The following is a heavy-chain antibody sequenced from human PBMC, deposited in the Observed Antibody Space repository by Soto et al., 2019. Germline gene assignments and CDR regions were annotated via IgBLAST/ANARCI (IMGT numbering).Heavy chain of an antibody. Sequence: QVQLQEPGPGLVKPSQTLSLTCTVSGGSISSGGYYWSWIRQHPGKGLEWIGYIHESGSMYYKASLKSRVTISIDTSKNQFSLKLTSVTAADTAVYYCARGTDTWFFDLWGRGTLVTVSS. CDR2: IHESGSM. J-gene: IGHJ2*01. V-gene: IGHV4-31*03. CDR3: ARGTDTWFFDL. D-gene: IGHD3-9*01. CDR1: GGSISSGGYY.